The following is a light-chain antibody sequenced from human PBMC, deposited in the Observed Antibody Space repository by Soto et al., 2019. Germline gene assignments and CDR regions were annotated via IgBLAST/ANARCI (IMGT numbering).Light chain of an antibody. V-gene: IGLV2-14*03. CDR1: SSDVGGYNY. CDR3: SSYTSTTAYI. J-gene: IGLJ1*01. CDR2: HVS. Sequence: QSALTQPASVSGSPGQSITISCTGTSSDVGGYNYVSWYQQHPGAAPKLMIYHVSNRPSGVSNRFSGSKSGNTASLTISGLQAEDEADYYCSSYTSTTAYIFGTGTKVTVL.